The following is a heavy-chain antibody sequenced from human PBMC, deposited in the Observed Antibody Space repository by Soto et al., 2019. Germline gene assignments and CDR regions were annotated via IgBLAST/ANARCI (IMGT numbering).Heavy chain of an antibody. CDR1: GYTFTSYG. D-gene: IGHD3-22*01. CDR2: ISAYNGNT. CDR3: AREAGDSSGYYHTYNWFDP. V-gene: IGHV1-18*01. J-gene: IGHJ5*02. Sequence: GASVKVSCKASGYTFTSYGISWVRQAPGQGLEWMGWISAYNGNTNYAQKLQGRVTMTTDTSTSTAYMELRSLRSDDTAVYYCAREAGDSSGYYHTYNWFDPWGQGTLVTVSS.